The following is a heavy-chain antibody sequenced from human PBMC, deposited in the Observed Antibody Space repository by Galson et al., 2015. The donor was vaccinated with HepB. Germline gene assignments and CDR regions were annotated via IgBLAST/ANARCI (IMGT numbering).Heavy chain of an antibody. D-gene: IGHD3-9*01. CDR2: ISWNSGSI. CDR1: GFTFDDYA. J-gene: IGHJ3*02. V-gene: IGHV3-9*01. CDR3: VKGRQYGTFDWFEGDAFDI. Sequence: SLRLSCAASGFTFDDYAMHWVRQPPGKGLEWVSGISWNSGSIGYADSVKGRFTISRDNAKNSLYLQMNSLRAEDTALYYCVKGRQYGTFDWFEGDAFDIWGQGTMVTVSS.